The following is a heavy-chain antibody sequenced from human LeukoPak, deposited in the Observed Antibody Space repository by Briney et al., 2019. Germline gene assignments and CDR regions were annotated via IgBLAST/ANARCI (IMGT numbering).Heavy chain of an antibody. CDR1: GFTFDDYG. CDR3: AREKVGSSWAVDY. CDR2: INWNGGST. D-gene: IGHD6-13*01. V-gene: IGHV3-20*01. J-gene: IGHJ4*02. Sequence: PGGSLRLSCAASGFTFDDYGMSWVRQAPGKGLEGGSGINWNGGSTEYADSVKGRFTISRDNAKNSLYLQMNSLRAEDTALYHCAREKVGSSWAVDYWGQGTLVTVSS.